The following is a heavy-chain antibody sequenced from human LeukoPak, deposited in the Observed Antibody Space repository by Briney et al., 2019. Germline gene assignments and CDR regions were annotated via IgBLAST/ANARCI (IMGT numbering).Heavy chain of an antibody. Sequence: PGGSLRLSCEASGFTFSSHCMSWVRQAPGKGREWVANIKQDGTDKYYVDSVKGRFTISRDNAKNSLYLQMSILRAADTAVYYCARVRIAVAVSAFDIWGPGAMVTLSS. D-gene: IGHD6-19*01. V-gene: IGHV3-7*01. CDR2: IKQDGTDK. J-gene: IGHJ3*02. CDR3: ARVRIAVAVSAFDI. CDR1: GFTFSSHC.